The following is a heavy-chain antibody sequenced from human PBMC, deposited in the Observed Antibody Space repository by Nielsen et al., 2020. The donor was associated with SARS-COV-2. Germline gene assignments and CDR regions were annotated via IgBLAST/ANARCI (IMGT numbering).Heavy chain of an antibody. CDR1: GFTFDDYG. CDR2: INWNGGST. CDR3: AKEQDYYDSSGYARPQYYFDY. Sequence: GESLKISCAASGFTFDDYGMSWVRQAPGKGLEWVSGINWNGGSTGYADSVKGRFTISRDNAKNSLYLQMNSLRAEDTALYYCAKEQDYYDSSGYARPQYYFDYWGQGTLVTVSS. D-gene: IGHD3-22*01. V-gene: IGHV3-20*04. J-gene: IGHJ4*02.